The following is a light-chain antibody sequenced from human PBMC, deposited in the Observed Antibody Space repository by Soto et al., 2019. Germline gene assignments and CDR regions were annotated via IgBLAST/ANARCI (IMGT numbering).Light chain of an antibody. Sequence: QSALTQAASVSGSLGQSITISCTGTSSDIGAYNYVSWYQQRPGKAPKVLIYAVNNRPSGISDRFSGSKSGNTASLTISGLQAEDEAVYYCNSYTNSDTVIFGGGTKVTVL. V-gene: IGLV2-14*01. J-gene: IGLJ2*01. CDR1: SSDIGAYNY. CDR2: AVN. CDR3: NSYTNSDTVI.